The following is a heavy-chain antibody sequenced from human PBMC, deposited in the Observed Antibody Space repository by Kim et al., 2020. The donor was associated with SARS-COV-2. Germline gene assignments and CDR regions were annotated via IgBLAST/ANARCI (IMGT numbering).Heavy chain of an antibody. V-gene: IGHV4-31*03. CDR3: ARDVGDYGDFDALDI. CDR1: GGSIASGGYY. Sequence: SETLSLTCSVSGGSIASGGYYWNWIRQHPGKGLEWIGSIYDSGNTYYNPSLKSRVTISVDTSKNQFSLKLSSVTAADTAVYYCARDVGDYGDFDALDIWGQGTMVTVSS. J-gene: IGHJ3*02. CDR2: IYDSGNT. D-gene: IGHD4-17*01.